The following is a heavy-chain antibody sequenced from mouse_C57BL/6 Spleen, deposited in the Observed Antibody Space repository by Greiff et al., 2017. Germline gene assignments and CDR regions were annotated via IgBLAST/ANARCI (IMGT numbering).Heavy chain of an antibody. CDR2: INPNNGGT. J-gene: IGHJ2*01. D-gene: IGHD5-1*01. CDR1: GYTFTDYN. CDR3: ARTEYRTFYFDY. Sequence: EVQRQQSGPELVKPGASVKMSCKASGYTFTDYNMHWVKQSHGKSLEWIGYINPNNGGTSYNQKFKGKATLTVNKSSSTAYMELRSLTSEDSAVYYCARTEYRTFYFDYWGQGTTLTVSS. V-gene: IGHV1-22*01.